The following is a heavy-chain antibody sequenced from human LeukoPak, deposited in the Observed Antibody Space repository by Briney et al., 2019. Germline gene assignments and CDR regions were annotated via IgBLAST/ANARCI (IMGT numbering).Heavy chain of an antibody. J-gene: IGHJ3*02. D-gene: IGHD2-2*01. CDR2: IIPILGIA. CDR3: ASPRAFCSSTSCQTANGAFDI. Sequence: SVKVSCKASGGPFSSYTISWVRQAPGQGLEWMGRIIPILGIANYAQKFQGRVTITADKSTSTAYMELSSLRSEDTAVYYCASPRAFCSSTSCQTANGAFDIWGQGTMVTVSS. CDR1: GGPFSSYT. V-gene: IGHV1-69*02.